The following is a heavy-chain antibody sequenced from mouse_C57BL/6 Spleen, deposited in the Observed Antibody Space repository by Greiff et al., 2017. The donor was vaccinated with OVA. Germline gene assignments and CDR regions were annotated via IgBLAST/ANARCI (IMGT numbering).Heavy chain of an antibody. V-gene: IGHV1-42*01. J-gene: IGHJ2*01. CDR1: GYSFTGYY. Sequence: VQLQQSGPELVKPGASVKISCKASGYSFTGYYMNWVKQSPEKSLEWIGEINPSTGGTTYNQKFKAKATLTVDKSSSTAYMQLKSLTSDDSAVYYCARRGITTVANYWGQGTTLTVSS. D-gene: IGHD1-1*01. CDR2: INPSTGGT. CDR3: ARRGITTVANY.